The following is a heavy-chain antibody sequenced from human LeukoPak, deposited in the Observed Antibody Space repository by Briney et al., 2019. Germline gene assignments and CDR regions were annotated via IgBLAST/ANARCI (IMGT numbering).Heavy chain of an antibody. CDR3: ARRGNSHGSEY. D-gene: IGHD5-18*01. CDR1: GFTFDHYD. J-gene: IGHJ4*02. CDR2: ISYNGGST. V-gene: IGHV3-20*04. Sequence: GGSLRLSCAASGFTFDHYDMTWVRQAPGKGLEWVSGISYNGGSTGYADSVKGRFTVSRDDAKNSLYLQMNSLGAEDTALYYCARRGNSHGSEYWGQGTLVTVSS.